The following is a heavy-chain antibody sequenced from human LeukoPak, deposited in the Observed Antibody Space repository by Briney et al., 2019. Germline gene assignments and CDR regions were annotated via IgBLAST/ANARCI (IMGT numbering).Heavy chain of an antibody. J-gene: IGHJ3*02. D-gene: IGHD6-13*01. CDR2: IVHSGNT. Sequence: SETLSPTCALYGGSFSGYYWGWIRQPPGKGLEWIGEIVHSGNTKYNPSLKSRVTILVDTSKNQFSLNLTSVTAADTAVYYCARFGSSTWYKGAFDIWGQGTMVTVAS. CDR1: GGSFSGYY. V-gene: IGHV4-34*12. CDR3: ARFGSSTWYKGAFDI.